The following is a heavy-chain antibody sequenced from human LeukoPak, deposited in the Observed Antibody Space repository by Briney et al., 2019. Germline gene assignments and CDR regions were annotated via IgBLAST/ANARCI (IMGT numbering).Heavy chain of an antibody. CDR1: GGSLSSSSYY. D-gene: IGHD6-13*01. V-gene: IGHV4-39*07. CDR2: IYYSGST. CDR3: ARDRPGGSSLDY. Sequence: SETLSLTCTVSGGSLSSSSYYWGWIRQPPGKGLEGIGSIYYSGSTYYNPSLKSRVTISVDTSKNQFSLKLSSVTAADTAVYYCARDRPGGSSLDYWGQGTLVTVSS. J-gene: IGHJ4*02.